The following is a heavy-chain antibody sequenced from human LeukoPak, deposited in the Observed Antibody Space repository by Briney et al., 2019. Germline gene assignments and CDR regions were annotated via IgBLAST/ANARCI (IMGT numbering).Heavy chain of an antibody. CDR3: AREYRGSRYF. CDR2: IKQDGSEK. J-gene: IGHJ4*02. V-gene: IGHV3-7*01. Sequence: GGSLRLSCTASGFTFSNYWMSWVRQAPGKGLEWVANIKQDGSEKYYVDSVKGRFTISRDNAKNSLYLQMNSLRVEDTAVYYCAREYRGSRYFRGQGTLVTVSS. CDR1: GFTFSNYW. D-gene: IGHD2/OR15-2a*01.